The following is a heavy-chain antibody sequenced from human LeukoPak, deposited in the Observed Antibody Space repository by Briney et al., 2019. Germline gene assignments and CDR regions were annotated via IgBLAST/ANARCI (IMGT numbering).Heavy chain of an antibody. CDR1: GYTFTSYG. Sequence: ASVKVSCKASGYTFTSYGISWVRQAPGQGLEWMGWISGYNGNTNYAQKLQGRVTMTTDTSTSTAYMELRSLRSDDTAVYYCARDRGTMVRGVSFALYYFDYWGQGTLVTVSS. J-gene: IGHJ4*02. CDR3: ARDRGTMVRGVSFALYYFDY. CDR2: ISGYNGNT. V-gene: IGHV1-18*01. D-gene: IGHD3-10*01.